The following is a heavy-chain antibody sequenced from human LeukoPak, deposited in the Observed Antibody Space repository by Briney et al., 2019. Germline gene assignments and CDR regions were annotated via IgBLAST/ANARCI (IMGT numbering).Heavy chain of an antibody. Sequence: PSETLSLTCAVYGGSFSGYYWSWIRQPPGKGLEWIGYIYYSGSTNYNPSLKSRVTISVDTSKNQFSLKLTSVTAADTAVYYCARDNPSGRGFDYWGQGTLVTVSS. D-gene: IGHD3-10*01. V-gene: IGHV4-59*01. J-gene: IGHJ4*02. CDR3: ARDNPSGRGFDY. CDR1: GGSFSGYY. CDR2: IYYSGST.